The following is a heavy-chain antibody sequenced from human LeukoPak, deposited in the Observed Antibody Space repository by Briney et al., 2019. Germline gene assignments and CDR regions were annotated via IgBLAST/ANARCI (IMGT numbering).Heavy chain of an antibody. CDR2: IDPSDSYT. J-gene: IGHJ4*02. CDR3: ARHFYGDYAFDS. V-gene: IGHV5-10-1*01. D-gene: IGHD4-17*01. CDR1: GYSFTVYW. Sequence: HGESLKISCKGSGYSFTVYWITWVRQMPGKSVEWMGTIDPSDSYTNYSPSFQGHVTISADKSINSAYLQWSSLKTSDSAIYYCARHFYGDYAFDSWGQGTLVTVSS.